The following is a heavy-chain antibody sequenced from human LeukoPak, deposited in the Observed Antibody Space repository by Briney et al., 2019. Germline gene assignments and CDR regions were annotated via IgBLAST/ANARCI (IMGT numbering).Heavy chain of an antibody. CDR1: GFTFSSYW. D-gene: IGHD1-14*01. CDR2: IKQDGSEK. J-gene: IGHJ3*02. V-gene: IGHV3-7*03. CDR3: ARDMSPWETRNPDAFDI. Sequence: PGGSPRLSCAASGFTFSSYWMSWVRQAPGKGLEWVANIKQDGSEKYYVDSVKGRFTISRDNAKNSLYLQMNSLRAEDTAVYYCARDMSPWETRNPDAFDIWGQGTMVTVSS.